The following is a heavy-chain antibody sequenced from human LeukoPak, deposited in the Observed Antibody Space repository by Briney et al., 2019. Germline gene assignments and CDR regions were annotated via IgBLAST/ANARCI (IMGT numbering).Heavy chain of an antibody. J-gene: IGHJ4*02. CDR1: GFTFSSYG. CDR2: ISGSGGST. Sequence: GGSLRLSCAASGFTFSSYGMSWVRQAPGKGLEWVSAISGSGGSTYYADSVKGRFTISRDNSKNTLYLQMNSLRAEDTAVYYCAKESHIVVVTAITQPFDYWGQGTLVTVSS. CDR3: AKESHIVVVTAITQPFDY. D-gene: IGHD2-21*02. V-gene: IGHV3-23*01.